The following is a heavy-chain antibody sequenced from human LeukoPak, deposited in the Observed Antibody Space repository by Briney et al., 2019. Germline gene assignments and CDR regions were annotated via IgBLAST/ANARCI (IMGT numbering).Heavy chain of an antibody. CDR2: IYSGGST. Sequence: GGSLRLSCAASGFTFSDYYMSWIRQAPGKGLEWVSVIYSGGSTYYADSVKGRFTISRDNSKNTLYLQMNSLRAEDTAVYYCARGLGEWDYAGSYFDYWGQGTLVTVSS. CDR1: GFTFSDYY. J-gene: IGHJ4*02. V-gene: IGHV3-66*01. D-gene: IGHD1-26*01. CDR3: ARGLGEWDYAGSYFDY.